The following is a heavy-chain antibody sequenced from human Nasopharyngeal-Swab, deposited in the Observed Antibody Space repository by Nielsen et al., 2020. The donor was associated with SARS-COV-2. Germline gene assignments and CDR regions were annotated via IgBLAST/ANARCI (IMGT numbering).Heavy chain of an antibody. CDR2: INSDGSST. V-gene: IGHV3-74*01. D-gene: IGHD4-11*01. J-gene: IGHJ6*03. CDR1: GFTFSSYW. CDR3: ARGDYSNYVDYYYYCYMDV. Sequence: GGSLRLSCAASGFTFSSYWMHWVRQAPGKGLVWVSRINSDGSSTSYADSVKGRFTISRDNAKNTLYLQMNSLRAEDTAVYYCARGDYSNYVDYYYYCYMDVWGKGTTVTVSS.